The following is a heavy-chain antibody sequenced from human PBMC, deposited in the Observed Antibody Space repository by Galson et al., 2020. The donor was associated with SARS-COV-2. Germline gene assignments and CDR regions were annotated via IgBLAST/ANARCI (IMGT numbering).Heavy chain of an antibody. V-gene: IGHV2-5*01. CDR3: ARRPGGSGITWFDP. D-gene: IGHD3-10*01. Sequence: SGPTLVKPTQTLTLTCTISGFSLSTSGVGVAWIRQPPGKALEWLALIYWNDDKHYSPSLKSRLTITKDTSKNQVVLTMTDMDPLDTGTYYCARRPGGSGITWFDPCGQGTLGTVSS. CDR2: IYWNDDK. J-gene: IGHJ5*02. CDR1: GFSLSTSGVG.